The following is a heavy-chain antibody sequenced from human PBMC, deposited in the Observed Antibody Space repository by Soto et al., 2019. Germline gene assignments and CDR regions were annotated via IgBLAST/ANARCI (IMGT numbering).Heavy chain of an antibody. CDR2: INSDGSST. CDR3: ARDRRSSGWSGLKNYYYYYGMDF. V-gene: IGHV3-74*01. Sequence: GGSLILSCAASGFTFSSYWMHWVRQAPGKGLVCVSRINSDGSSTSYADSVKGRFTISRDNAKNTLYLQMNSLRAEDTAVYYCARDRRSSGWSGLKNYYYYYGMDFWGQGTTVTVSS. CDR1: GFTFSSYW. J-gene: IGHJ6*02. D-gene: IGHD6-19*01.